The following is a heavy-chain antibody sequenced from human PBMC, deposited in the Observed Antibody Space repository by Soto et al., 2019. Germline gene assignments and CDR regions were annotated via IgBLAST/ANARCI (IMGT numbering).Heavy chain of an antibody. CDR3: ARDPAGTYDYVWESYRYGFDY. V-gene: IGHV1-3*05. D-gene: IGHD3-16*02. CDR2: INAGNGNT. CDR1: GYTFTSYA. J-gene: IGHJ4*02. Sequence: QVQLVQSGAEEKKPGASVKVSCKASGYTFTSYAMHWVRQAPGQRLEWMGWINAGNGNTKYSQKFQGRVTITRATSASAAYMELSSRRSEDTAVYYCARDPAGTYDYVWESYRYGFDYWGQGTLVTVSS.